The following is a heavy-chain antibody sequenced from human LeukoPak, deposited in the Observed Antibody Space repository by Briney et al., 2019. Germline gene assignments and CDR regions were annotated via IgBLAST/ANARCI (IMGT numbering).Heavy chain of an antibody. J-gene: IGHJ3*02. V-gene: IGHV3-53*01. CDR2: FYSGGST. D-gene: IGHD3-10*01. Sequence: PPGGSLRLSCAASGFTVSSNYMSWVRQAPGKGLEWVSVFYSGGSTYYADSVKGRFTISRDNSKNTLYLQMNSLRAEDTAVYYCARDHQLWFGESFSNAFDIWGQGTMVTVSS. CDR3: ARDHQLWFGESFSNAFDI. CDR1: GFTVSSNY.